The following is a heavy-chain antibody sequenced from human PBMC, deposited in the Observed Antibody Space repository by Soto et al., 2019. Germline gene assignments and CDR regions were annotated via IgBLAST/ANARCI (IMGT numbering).Heavy chain of an antibody. V-gene: IGHV1-18*01. J-gene: IGHJ4*02. D-gene: IGHD6-19*01. CDR3: ARDSPTWAPSSGRFQDY. CDR2: ISAYNGNT. CDR1: GYTFTSYG. Sequence: GASVKVSCKASGYTFTSYGISWVRQAPGQGLEWMGWISAYNGNTNYAQKLQGRVTMTTDTSTSTAYMELRSLRSDDTAVYYCARDSPTWAPSSGRFQDYWGQGTLVTVSS.